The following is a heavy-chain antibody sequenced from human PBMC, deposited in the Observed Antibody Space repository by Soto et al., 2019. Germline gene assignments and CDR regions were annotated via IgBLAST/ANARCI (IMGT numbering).Heavy chain of an antibody. J-gene: IGHJ6*02. Sequence: PWESLKISCKGSGYSFTSYWISWVRQMPGKGLEWRGRIDPSDSYTNYSPSFQGHVTISADKSISTAYLQWSSLKASDTAMHYCAGPIKRIEGESYYYGMDVWGQGTTVTVSS. D-gene: IGHD1-26*01. V-gene: IGHV5-10-1*01. CDR3: AGPIKRIEGESYYYGMDV. CDR2: IDPSDSYT. CDR1: GYSFTSYW.